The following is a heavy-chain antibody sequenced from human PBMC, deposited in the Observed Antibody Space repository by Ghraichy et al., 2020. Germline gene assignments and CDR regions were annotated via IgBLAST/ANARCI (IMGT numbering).Heavy chain of an antibody. CDR3: ARSSGYSSSWYSHPLFDAFDI. CDR2: IIPIFGTA. D-gene: IGHD6-13*01. Sequence: SVKVSCKASGGTFSSYAISWVRQAPGQGLEWMGGIIPIFGTANYAQKFQGRVTITADESTSTAYMELSSLRSEDTAVYYCARSSGYSSSWYSHPLFDAFDIWGQGTMVTVSS. CDR1: GGTFSSYA. J-gene: IGHJ3*02. V-gene: IGHV1-69*13.